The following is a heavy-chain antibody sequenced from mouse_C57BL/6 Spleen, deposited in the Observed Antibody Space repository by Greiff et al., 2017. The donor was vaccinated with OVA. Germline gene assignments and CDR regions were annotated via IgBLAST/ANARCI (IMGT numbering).Heavy chain of an antibody. CDR1: GYTFTSYG. J-gene: IGHJ1*03. D-gene: IGHD1-1*01. CDR3: ANLGGGYGSSYMYFDG. Sequence: EVQLQQSGAELVRPGSSVKMSCKTSGYTFTSYGINWVKQRPGQGLEWIGYIYIGNGYTEYNEKFKGKATLTLDTSSSTAYMQLSRVTSEDSANYFGANLGGGYGSSYMYFDGWGTGTTVTVSS. V-gene: IGHV1-58*01. CDR2: IYIGNGYT.